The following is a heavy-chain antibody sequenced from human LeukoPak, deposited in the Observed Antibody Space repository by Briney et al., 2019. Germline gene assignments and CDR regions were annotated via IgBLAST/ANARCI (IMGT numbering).Heavy chain of an antibody. J-gene: IGHJ4*02. CDR1: GFTFSSYE. CDR3: ARDTGSYLDY. D-gene: IGHD3-10*01. Sequence: GGSLRLSCAASGFTFSSYEMNWVRQAPGKGLEWVSYISSSGSTIYYADSVKGRFTISRDNAKNSLYLQTNSLRAEDTAVYYCARDTGSYLDYWGQGTLVTVSS. V-gene: IGHV3-48*03. CDR2: ISSSGSTI.